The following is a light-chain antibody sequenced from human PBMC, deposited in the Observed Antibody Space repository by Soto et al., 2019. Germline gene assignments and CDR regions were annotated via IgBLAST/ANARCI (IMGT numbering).Light chain of an antibody. CDR1: SSNIGAGYN. V-gene: IGLV1-40*01. CDR2: GNT. CDR3: QSYDSSLSAISV. J-gene: IGLJ1*01. Sequence: QSVLTQPPSVSGAPGQRVTISCTGSSSNIGAGYNVHWYQQLPGTAPKLLIYGNTNRPSGVPDRFSGSKSGTSASLASPWLQAEDESDYYCQSYDSSLSAISVFGTGTKVTVL.